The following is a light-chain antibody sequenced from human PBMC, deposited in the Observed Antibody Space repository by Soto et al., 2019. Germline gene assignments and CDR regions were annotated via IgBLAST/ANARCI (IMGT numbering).Light chain of an antibody. CDR2: DAS. CDR1: QSISSW. J-gene: IGKJ1*01. CDR3: QQNNSYLWT. V-gene: IGKV1-5*01. Sequence: DIQMTQSPSTLSGSVGDRVTITCRASQSISSWLAWYQQKPGKAPKLLIYDASSLESGVPSRFSGSGSGTEFTLTISSLQPDDFATYYCQQNNSYLWTFGQGTKVDIK.